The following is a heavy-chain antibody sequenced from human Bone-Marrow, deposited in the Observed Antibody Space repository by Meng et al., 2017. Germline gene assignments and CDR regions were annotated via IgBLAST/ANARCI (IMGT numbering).Heavy chain of an antibody. J-gene: IGHJ4*02. Sequence: QVPEPGPRIEAPSQLLTLLCPVSGGSISSGGYYWSWIRQHPGKGLEWIVYIYYSGSTYYNPSLKSLVTISVDTSKNQFSLKLSSVTAADTAVYYCARVGYSGSRVTSYYFDYWGQGTLVTVSS. CDR3: ARVGYSGSRVTSYYFDY. D-gene: IGHD1-26*01. CDR1: GGSISSGGYY. CDR2: IYYSGST. V-gene: IGHV4-31*01.